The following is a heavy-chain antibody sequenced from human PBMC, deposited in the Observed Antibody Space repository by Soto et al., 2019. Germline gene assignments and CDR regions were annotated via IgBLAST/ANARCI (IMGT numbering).Heavy chain of an antibody. Sequence: GGSLRLSCAASGFTFSRYAMHWVRQAPGKGLEWVAVISYDGSNKYYADSVKGRFTISRDNSKNTLYLQMNSLRAEDTAVYYCARDYGSVFGVIIAFGYFDYWGQGTLVTVSS. CDR2: ISYDGSNK. J-gene: IGHJ4*02. CDR3: ARDYGSVFGVIIAFGYFDY. V-gene: IGHV3-30-3*01. D-gene: IGHD3-3*01. CDR1: GFTFSRYA.